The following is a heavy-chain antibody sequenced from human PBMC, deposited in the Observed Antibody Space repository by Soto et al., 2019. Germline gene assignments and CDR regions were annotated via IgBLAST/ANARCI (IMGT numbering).Heavy chain of an antibody. J-gene: IGHJ6*03. Sequence: EVQLVESGGGLVQPGGSLRLSCAASGFTFSNYAMDWVRQAPGKVLEYVSGISSNGIGTYYANSVKDRFTISRDNSKNTLYLQMGSLRAEDMDVYASARREQSDYYYMDVWGKGTSVTVSS. D-gene: IGHD6-19*01. V-gene: IGHV3-64*01. CDR1: GFTFSNYA. CDR2: ISSNGIGT. CDR3: ARREQSDYYYMDV.